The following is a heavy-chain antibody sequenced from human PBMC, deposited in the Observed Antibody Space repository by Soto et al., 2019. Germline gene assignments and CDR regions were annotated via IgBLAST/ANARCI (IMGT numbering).Heavy chain of an antibody. CDR3: ARDRGPPRYLYYGMDV. J-gene: IGHJ6*02. D-gene: IGHD3-10*01. Sequence: GGSLRLSCAASGFTFSTYWMSWVRQAPGKGLEWVGNIKQDGSGENYVDSVKGRFTISRDNANHSLYLQMNSLRAEDTAVYYCARDRGPPRYLYYGMDVWGQGTTVTVSS. V-gene: IGHV3-7*01. CDR2: IKQDGSGE. CDR1: GFTFSTYW.